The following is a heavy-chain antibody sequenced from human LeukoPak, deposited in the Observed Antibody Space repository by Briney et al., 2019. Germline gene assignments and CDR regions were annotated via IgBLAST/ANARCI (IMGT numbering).Heavy chain of an antibody. CDR2: INHSGST. V-gene: IGHV4-34*01. CDR3: ARNMMWNIVATPFDY. D-gene: IGHD5-12*01. J-gene: IGHJ4*02. CDR1: GGSFSGYY. Sequence: SETLSLTCAVYGGSFSGYYWNWIRQPPGKGLEWIGEINHSGSTNHNPSLKSRVTISVDTSKNQFSLKLSSVTAADTAVYYCARNMMWNIVATPFDYWGQGTLVTVFS.